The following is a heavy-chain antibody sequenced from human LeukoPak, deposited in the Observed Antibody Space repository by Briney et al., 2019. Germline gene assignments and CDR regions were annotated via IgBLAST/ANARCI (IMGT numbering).Heavy chain of an antibody. CDR2: MNPNSGNT. Sequence: ASVKVSCKASGYTFTSYDINWVRRATGQGLEWMGWMNPNSGNTGYAQKFQGRVTMTRNTSISTAYMELSSLRSEDTAVYYCARGIAPNYYGSDNDYWGQGTLVTVSS. J-gene: IGHJ4*02. V-gene: IGHV1-8*01. CDR1: GYTFTSYD. D-gene: IGHD3-10*01. CDR3: ARGIAPNYYGSDNDY.